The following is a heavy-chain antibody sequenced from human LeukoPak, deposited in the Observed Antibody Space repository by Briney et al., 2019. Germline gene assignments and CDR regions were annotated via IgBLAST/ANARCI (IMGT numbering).Heavy chain of an antibody. CDR2: IIPILGIA. CDR3: ARWPSSGATNDY. J-gene: IGHJ4*02. Sequence: ASVKVSCKASGGTFSSYAISWVRQAPGQGLEWMGRIIPILGIANYAQKFQGRVTITADKSTSTAYMELSGLRSEDTAVYYCARWPSSGATNDYWGQGTLVTVSS. CDR1: GGTFSSYA. V-gene: IGHV1-69*04. D-gene: IGHD1-26*01.